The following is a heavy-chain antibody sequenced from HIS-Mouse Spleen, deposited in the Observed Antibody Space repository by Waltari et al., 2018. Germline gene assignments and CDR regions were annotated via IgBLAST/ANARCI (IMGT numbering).Heavy chain of an antibody. CDR2: IIPIHGIA. Sequence: QVQLVQSGAEVKKPGSSVKVSCKASGGTFSSYAISWVRQAPGQGLEWMGRIIPIHGIANYAQKFQGRVTITADKSTSTAYMELSSLRSEDTAVYYCARHPEIAAAVGAFDIWGQGTMVTVSS. D-gene: IGHD6-13*01. J-gene: IGHJ3*02. V-gene: IGHV1-69*04. CDR1: GGTFSSYA. CDR3: ARHPEIAAAVGAFDI.